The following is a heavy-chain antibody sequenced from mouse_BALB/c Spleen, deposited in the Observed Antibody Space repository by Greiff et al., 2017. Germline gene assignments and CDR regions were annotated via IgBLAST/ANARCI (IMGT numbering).Heavy chain of an antibody. CDR2: ISDGGSYT. J-gene: IGHJ4*01. Sequence: EVKLVESGGGLVKPGGSLKLSCAASGFTFSDYYMYWVRQTPEKRLEWVATISDGGSYTYYPDSVKGRFTISRDNAKNNLYLQMSSLKSEDTAMYYCARERKNAMDYWGQGTSVTVSS. V-gene: IGHV5-4*02. CDR3: ARERKNAMDY. CDR1: GFTFSDYY.